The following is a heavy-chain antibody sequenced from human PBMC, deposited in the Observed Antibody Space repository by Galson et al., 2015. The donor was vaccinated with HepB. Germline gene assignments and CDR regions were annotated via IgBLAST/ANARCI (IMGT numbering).Heavy chain of an antibody. Sequence: SLRLSCAASGFTFSSYAMHWVRQAPGKGLEWVAVISYDGSNKYYADSVKGRFTISRDNSKTTLYLQMNSLRAEDTAVYYCARDPPETYYDILTGYFGRDYYYYVMDVWGQGTTVTVSS. D-gene: IGHD3-9*01. CDR2: ISYDGSNK. J-gene: IGHJ6*02. V-gene: IGHV3-30*04. CDR3: ARDPPETYYDILTGYFGRDYYYYVMDV. CDR1: GFTFSSYA.